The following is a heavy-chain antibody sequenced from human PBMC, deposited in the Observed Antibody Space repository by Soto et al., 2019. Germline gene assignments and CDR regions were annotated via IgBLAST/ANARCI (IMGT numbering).Heavy chain of an antibody. Sequence: SETLSLTCTVSGGSVSSGSYYWSWIRQPPGKGLEWIGYIYYSGSTNYNPSLKSRVTISVDTSKNQFSLKLSSVTAADTAVYYCARGVAAAGRRGLFDFWGQGTLVTVSS. J-gene: IGHJ4*02. CDR2: IYYSGST. CDR1: GGSVSSGSYY. D-gene: IGHD6-13*01. CDR3: ARGVAAAGRRGLFDF. V-gene: IGHV4-61*01.